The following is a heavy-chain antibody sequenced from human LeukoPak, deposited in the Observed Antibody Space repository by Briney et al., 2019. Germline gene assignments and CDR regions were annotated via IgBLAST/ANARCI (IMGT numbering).Heavy chain of an antibody. J-gene: IGHJ4*02. V-gene: IGHV3-23*01. Sequence: PGGSLRLSCAASGFTFSTYAMTWVRQAPGKGLEWVSTIDGSGGSTYYADSVKGRFTISRDNSKNTLYLQMNSLRAEDTAVYYCAHLPSSGTGIVDYWGQGTLVTVSS. D-gene: IGHD3-10*01. CDR1: GFTFSTYA. CDR3: AHLPSSGTGIVDY. CDR2: IDGSGGST.